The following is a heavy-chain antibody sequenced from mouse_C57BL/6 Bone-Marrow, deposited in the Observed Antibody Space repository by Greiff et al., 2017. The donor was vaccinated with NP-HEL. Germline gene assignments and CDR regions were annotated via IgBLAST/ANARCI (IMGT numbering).Heavy chain of an antibody. CDR1: GFTFSDFY. J-gene: IGHJ3*01. Sequence: EVKVVESGGGLVQSGRSLRLSCATSGFTFSDFYMEWVRQAPGKGLEWIAASRNKANDYTTEYSASVKGRFIVSRDTSQSILYLQMNALRAEDTAIYYCARDATDGYYSFAYWAKGLWSLSLQ. V-gene: IGHV7-1*01. CDR3: ARDATDGYYSFAY. D-gene: IGHD2-3*01. CDR2: SRNKANDYTT.